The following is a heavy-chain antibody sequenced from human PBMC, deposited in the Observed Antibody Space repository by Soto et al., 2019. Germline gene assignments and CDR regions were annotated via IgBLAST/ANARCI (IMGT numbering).Heavy chain of an antibody. V-gene: IGHV3-74*01. Sequence: EVQLVESGGGLVQPGGSLRLSCAASGFTFSRYGMHWVRQAPGKGLVWVSRINSDGSSTNYADSVKGRFTISRDNAKNTVYLQMNSLRVEDTAVYYCARDQGYVGFDNWGQGTLLTVSS. CDR3: ARDQGYVGFDN. J-gene: IGHJ4*02. CDR1: GFTFSRYG. CDR2: INSDGSST. D-gene: IGHD5-12*01.